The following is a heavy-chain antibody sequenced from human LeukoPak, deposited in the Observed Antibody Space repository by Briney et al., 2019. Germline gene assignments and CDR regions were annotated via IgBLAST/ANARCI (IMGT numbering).Heavy chain of an antibody. J-gene: IGHJ3*02. CDR2: IYYSGST. CDR3: ARGGDYCSSTSCYLMAFDI. Sequence: PSETLSLTCTVSGGSISSGGYYWSWIRQPPGKGLEWIGYIYYSGSTNYNPSLKSRVTISVDTSKNQFSLKLSSVTAADTAVYYCARGGDYCSSTSCYLMAFDIWGQGTMVTVSS. V-gene: IGHV4-61*08. CDR1: GGSISSGGYY. D-gene: IGHD2-2*01.